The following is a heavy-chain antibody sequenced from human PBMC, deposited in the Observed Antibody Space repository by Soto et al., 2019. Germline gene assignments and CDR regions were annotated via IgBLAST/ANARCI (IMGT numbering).Heavy chain of an antibody. J-gene: IGHJ6*01. CDR1: GFTFSSYA. CDR3: AKDRLTAATSQRYYGMDV. CDR2: ISGSGGST. V-gene: IGHV3-23*01. Sequence: PGGSLRLSCAASGFTFSSYAMSWVRQAPGKGLEWVSAISGSGGSTYYADSVKGRFTISRDNSKNTLYLQMNSLRAEDTAVYYCAKDRLTAATSQRYYGMDVWGKGTKVTVPS. D-gene: IGHD2-15*01.